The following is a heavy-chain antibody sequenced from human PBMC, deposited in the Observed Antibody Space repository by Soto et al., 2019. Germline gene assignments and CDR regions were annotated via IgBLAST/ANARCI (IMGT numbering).Heavy chain of an antibody. D-gene: IGHD6-19*01. CDR3: AREASGWHGFDP. Sequence: SQTLSLTCAISGDSVSRSSAVWNWIRQSPSRGLEWLGGTYYRSKWYKGYAASMENRITINGDTSKNHFTLQLSSVTPEDTAVYYCAREASGWHGFDPWGQGIQVTVSS. J-gene: IGHJ5*02. CDR2: TYYRSKWYK. CDR1: GDSVSRSSAV. V-gene: IGHV6-1*01.